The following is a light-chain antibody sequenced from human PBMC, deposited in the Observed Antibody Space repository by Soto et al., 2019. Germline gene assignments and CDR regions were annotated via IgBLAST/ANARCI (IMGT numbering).Light chain of an antibody. CDR2: DAS. J-gene: IGKJ2*01. Sequence: EIVLTQSPATLSLSPGERATLSCRASQSVSGYLAWYQQKPGQAPRLLIYDASNRATGVPARFSGSGSGTDFTLTIRRVEADDVGVYYCMQGLQTPYTFGQGTKLEIK. CDR3: MQGLQTPYT. CDR1: QSVSGY. V-gene: IGKV3-11*01.